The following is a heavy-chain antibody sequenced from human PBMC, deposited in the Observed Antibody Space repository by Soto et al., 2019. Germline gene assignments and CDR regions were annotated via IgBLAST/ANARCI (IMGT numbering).Heavy chain of an antibody. J-gene: IGHJ4*02. CDR3: TGDRNNRVRYKY. CDR2: VHNSGST. V-gene: IGHV4-59*01. Sequence: QVQLQESGPGLVKPSETLSLSCTVSGDPISRYHWSWIRQTPGKGLEWIGYVHNSGSTSYNPSLKSRVTISIDTSRKQFSLRLRSVTAADTAVYYCTGDRNNRVRYKYWGQGTLVTVSS. D-gene: IGHD1-1*01. CDR1: GDPISRYH.